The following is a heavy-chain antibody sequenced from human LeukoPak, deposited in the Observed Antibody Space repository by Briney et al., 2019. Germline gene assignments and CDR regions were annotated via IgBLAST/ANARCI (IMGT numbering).Heavy chain of an antibody. Sequence: GGSLRLSCAASGFTFSSYGMHWVRQAPGKGLEWVAFIRYDGSNKYYADSVKGRFTISRDNSKNTLYLQMNSLRAEDTAVYYCAKDYYDSSGYYGTGYYFDYWGQGTLVTVSS. CDR2: IRYDGSNK. J-gene: IGHJ4*02. CDR1: GFTFSSYG. D-gene: IGHD3-22*01. CDR3: AKDYYDSSGYYGTGYYFDY. V-gene: IGHV3-30*02.